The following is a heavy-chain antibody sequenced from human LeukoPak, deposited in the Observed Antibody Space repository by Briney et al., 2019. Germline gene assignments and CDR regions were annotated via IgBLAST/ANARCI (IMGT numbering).Heavy chain of an antibody. CDR2: ISSSSSYT. CDR1: GFTFSDYY. V-gene: IGHV3-11*06. CDR3: ARASSESGYFDWLFAYFDY. J-gene: IGHJ4*02. D-gene: IGHD3-9*01. Sequence: GGSLRLSCAASGFTFSDYYMSWIRQAPGKGLEWVSYISSSSSYTNYADSVKGRFTISRDNAKNSLYLQVNSLRAEDTAVYYCARASSESGYFDWLFAYFDYWGQGTLVTVSS.